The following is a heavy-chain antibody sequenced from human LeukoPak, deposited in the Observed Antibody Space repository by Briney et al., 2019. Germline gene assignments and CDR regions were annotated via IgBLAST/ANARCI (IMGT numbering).Heavy chain of an antibody. J-gene: IGHJ6*03. Sequence: SGGSLRLSCAASGFTFDDYGMSWVRQAPGKGLEWVSGINWNGGSTGYADSVKGRFTISRDNAKNSLYLQMNSLRAEDTALYYCARYGSVKQSYYYYYMDVWGKGTTVTVSS. CDR2: INWNGGST. D-gene: IGHD3-10*01. V-gene: IGHV3-20*04. CDR3: ARYGSVKQSYYYYYMDV. CDR1: GFTFDDYG.